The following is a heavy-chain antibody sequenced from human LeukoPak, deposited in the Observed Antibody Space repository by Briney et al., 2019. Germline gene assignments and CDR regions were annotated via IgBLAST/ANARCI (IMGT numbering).Heavy chain of an antibody. Sequence: PSQTLSLTCTVSGGSISSGDYYWSWIRQPPGKGLEWIGYIYYSGSTYYNPSLKSRVTISVDTSKNQFSLKLSSVTAADTAVYYCARKSSSSGGLDYYYNYMDVWGKGTTVTVSS. CDR2: IYYSGST. CDR3: ARKSSSSGGLDYYYNYMDV. D-gene: IGHD6-6*01. J-gene: IGHJ6*03. CDR1: GGSISSGDYY. V-gene: IGHV4-30-4*08.